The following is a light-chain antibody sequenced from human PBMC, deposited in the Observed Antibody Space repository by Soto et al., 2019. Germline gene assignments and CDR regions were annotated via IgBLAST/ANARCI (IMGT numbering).Light chain of an antibody. Sequence: EMVMTQSPVTLSVSPGERATLSCWAGQSVSSNLAWYQQKPGQAPRLLIYGASTRATGIPARFTGSGSGTEFTLTISSLQFDDSAVYYCQQYNNWWTVGQGTKVEIK. J-gene: IGKJ1*01. CDR2: GAS. CDR3: QQYNNWWT. CDR1: QSVSSN. V-gene: IGKV3-15*01.